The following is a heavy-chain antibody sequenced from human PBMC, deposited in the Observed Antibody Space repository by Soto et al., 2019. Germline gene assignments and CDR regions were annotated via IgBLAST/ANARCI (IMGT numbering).Heavy chain of an antibody. CDR3: AREFDSGRYFDWLLSYFDY. J-gene: IGHJ4*02. CDR1: GGTFSSYT. CDR2: IIPILGIA. D-gene: IGHD3-9*01. V-gene: IGHV1-69*04. Sequence: SVKVSCKASGGTFSSYTISWVRQAPGQGLEWMGRIIPILGIANYAQKFQGRVTITADKSTSTAYMELSSLRSEDTAVYYCAREFDSGRYFDWLLSYFDYWGQGTLVTVSS.